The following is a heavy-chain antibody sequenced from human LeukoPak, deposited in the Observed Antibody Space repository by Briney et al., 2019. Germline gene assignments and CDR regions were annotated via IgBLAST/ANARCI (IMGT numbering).Heavy chain of an antibody. J-gene: IGHJ5*02. D-gene: IGHD6-13*01. CDR1: GGSISSSSYY. Sequence: SETLSLTCTVSGGSISSSSYYWGWIRQPPGKGLEWIGSIYYSGNTYYNPSLKSRVTISVDTSKNQFSLKLSSVTAADTAVYYCARAVTSSSSWYKWVNWFDPWGQGTLVTVSS. V-gene: IGHV4-39*07. CDR3: ARAVTSSSSWYKWVNWFDP. CDR2: IYYSGNT.